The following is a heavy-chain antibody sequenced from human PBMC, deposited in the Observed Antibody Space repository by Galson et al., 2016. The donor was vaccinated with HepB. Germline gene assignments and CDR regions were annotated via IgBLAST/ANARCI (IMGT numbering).Heavy chain of an antibody. Sequence: SLRLSCAASGFNFGDYAISWFRQAPGKGLEWVGFIRSKPYGGTPEYAASVKGRFTISRDASKPIASLQMDSLKTEDTAVYYCTRESAAKPWDYWGQGTLVTVSS. V-gene: IGHV3-49*03. CDR2: IRSKPYGGTP. CDR1: GFNFGDYA. J-gene: IGHJ4*02. CDR3: TRESAAKPWDY.